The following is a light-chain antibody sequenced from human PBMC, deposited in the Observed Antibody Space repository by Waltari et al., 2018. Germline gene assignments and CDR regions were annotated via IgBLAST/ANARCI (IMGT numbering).Light chain of an antibody. CDR2: GVS. CDR3: QHYTNWPLT. J-gene: IGKJ4*01. CDR1: QSVRSN. Sequence: EIVMTQSPATLSVSPGERATLSCRASQSVRSNYLAWYQQKPCQAPRLLIYGVSTRATGIPDRFSGSGSGTDFTLTISSLQSEDFAVYYCQHYTNWPLTFGGGTKVEIK. V-gene: IGKV3D-15*01.